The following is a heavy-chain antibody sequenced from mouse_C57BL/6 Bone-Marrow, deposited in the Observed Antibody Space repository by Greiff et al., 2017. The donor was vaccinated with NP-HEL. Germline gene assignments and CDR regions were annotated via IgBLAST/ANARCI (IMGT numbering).Heavy chain of an antibody. CDR1: GFTFSSYG. CDR3: ASPYDYDVAWFAY. D-gene: IGHD2-4*01. J-gene: IGHJ3*01. Sequence: DVHLAESGGDLVKPGGSLKLSCAASGFTFSSYGMSWVRQTPDKRLEWVATISSGGSYTYYPDSVKGRFTISRDNAKNTLYLQMSSLKSEDTAMYYCASPYDYDVAWFAYWGQGTLVTVSA. CDR2: ISSGGSYT. V-gene: IGHV5-6*01.